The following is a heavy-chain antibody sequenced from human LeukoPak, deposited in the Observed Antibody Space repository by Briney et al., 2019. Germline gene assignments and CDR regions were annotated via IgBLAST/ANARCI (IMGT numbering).Heavy chain of an antibody. CDR1: GFTFSSYG. J-gene: IGHJ4*02. CDR3: VKSPGNWGFAY. V-gene: IGHV3-30*02. Sequence: GGSLRLSCAASGFTFSSYGMHWVRQAPGKGLEWVAFIRLDGSDKYYVDSVKGRFTISRDNSKNTLYLQMNSLRPEDTAVYYCVKSPGNWGFAYWGQGTLVSVSS. CDR2: IRLDGSDK. D-gene: IGHD7-27*01.